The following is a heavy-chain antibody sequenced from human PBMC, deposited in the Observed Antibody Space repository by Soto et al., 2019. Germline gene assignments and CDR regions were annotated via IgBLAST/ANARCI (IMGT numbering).Heavy chain of an antibody. CDR2: ITYDGSFQ. Sequence: QLGGSLRLSCQASGFNFDNYGMHWVRQAPGKGLEWVAVITYDGSFQYYADSVKGRFTISRDNSKNTLSLHLNTLKPEDTAVYHCAKDRVGGTFYTPLAFWGQGTLVTVSS. D-gene: IGHD1-7*01. J-gene: IGHJ4*02. CDR1: GFNFDNYG. V-gene: IGHV3-30*18. CDR3: AKDRVGGTFYTPLAF.